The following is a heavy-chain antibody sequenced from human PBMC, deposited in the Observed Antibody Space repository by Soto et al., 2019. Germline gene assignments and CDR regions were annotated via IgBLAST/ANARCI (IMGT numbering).Heavy chain of an antibody. CDR3: ARDRAKWKDYYYYGMDV. D-gene: IGHD1-20*01. V-gene: IGHV4-30-4*01. CDR1: GGSISSGDDF. Sequence: PSETLSLTCTVSGGSISSGDDFWTWIRQPPGKGLEWIGYIYYSGSTYYNKSLKSRLTMSVDTSKNQFSLKLSSVTAADTAVYYCARDRAKWKDYYYYGMDVWGQGTTVTVSS. CDR2: IYYSGST. J-gene: IGHJ6*02.